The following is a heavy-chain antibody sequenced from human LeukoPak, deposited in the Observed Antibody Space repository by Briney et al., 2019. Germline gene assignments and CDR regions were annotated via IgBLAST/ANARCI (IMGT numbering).Heavy chain of an antibody. Sequence: PGGSLRLSCAASGFTFTSYAMNWVRQAPGKGLERVSSISSSSRDINYADSVKGRFTISRDNAWNSLYLQMNSLRAEDTAVYYCARDSDSSGHYYMDYFDYWGQGALVTVSS. J-gene: IGHJ4*02. D-gene: IGHD3-22*01. CDR2: ISSSSRDI. V-gene: IGHV3-21*01. CDR3: ARDSDSSGHYYMDYFDY. CDR1: GFTFTSYA.